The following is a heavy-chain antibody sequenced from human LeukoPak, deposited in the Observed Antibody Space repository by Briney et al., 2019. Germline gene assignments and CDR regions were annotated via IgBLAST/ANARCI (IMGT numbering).Heavy chain of an antibody. CDR1: GFTFSSYS. D-gene: IGHD5-12*01. Sequence: PGGSLILSCAASGFTFSSYSMNWVRQAPGKGLEWVSSISSSSSYIYYADSVKGRFTISRDNAKNSLYLQMNSLRAEDTAVYYCASTGGGNSGYDLVDYWGRGTLVTVSS. V-gene: IGHV3-21*04. J-gene: IGHJ4*02. CDR2: ISSSSSYI. CDR3: ASTGGGNSGYDLVDY.